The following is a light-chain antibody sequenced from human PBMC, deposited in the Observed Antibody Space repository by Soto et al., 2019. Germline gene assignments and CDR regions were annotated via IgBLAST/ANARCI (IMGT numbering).Light chain of an antibody. V-gene: IGKV3-15*01. CDR1: QRVSSN. Sequence: IVMTQSPATLSVSPGERATLSCMASQRVSSNLALYQQKPGQAPRLLIYGAYTRATGIPARFSGSGSGTEFTLTISYLRAEDVEVYYCQQYDNWPFTFGPGTTVASK. CDR3: QQYDNWPFT. J-gene: IGKJ3*01. CDR2: GAY.